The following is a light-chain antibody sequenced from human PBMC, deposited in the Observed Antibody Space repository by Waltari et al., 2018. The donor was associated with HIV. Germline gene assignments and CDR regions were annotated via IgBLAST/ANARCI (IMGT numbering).Light chain of an antibody. V-gene: IGKV1-5*03. CDR3: KQFNDSPYT. CDR1: QSMSSW. J-gene: IGKJ2*01. Sequence: DIQMTHSPSTLSASVGDRITITCRASQSMSSWLAWYQQKPGKAPKLLIYKASSLQSGVPTRLSGRGSGTDFTLTITNLQPDDFATYYCKQFNDSPYTFGQGTKLEIK. CDR2: KAS.